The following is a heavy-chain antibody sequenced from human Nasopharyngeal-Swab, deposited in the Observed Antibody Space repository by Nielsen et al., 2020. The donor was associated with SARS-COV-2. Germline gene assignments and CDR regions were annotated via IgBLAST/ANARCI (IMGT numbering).Heavy chain of an antibody. J-gene: IGHJ5*02. CDR2: IYYSGST. CDR1: GGSISSYY. Sequence: SETLSLTCTVSGGSISSYYWSWIRQPPGKRLEWIGYIYYSGSTNYNPSLKSRVTISVDTSKNQFSLKLSSVTAADTAVYYCARVIIYDSSGYYNWFDPWGQGTLVTVSS. CDR3: ARVIIYDSSGYYNWFDP. D-gene: IGHD3-22*01. V-gene: IGHV4-59*01.